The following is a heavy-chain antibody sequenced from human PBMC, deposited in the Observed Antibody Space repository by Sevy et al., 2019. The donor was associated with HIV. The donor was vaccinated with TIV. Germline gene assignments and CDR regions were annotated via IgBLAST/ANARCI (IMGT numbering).Heavy chain of an antibody. CDR2: ITPDDT. Sequence: GGSLRLSCTASGFTFSTYTLTWVRQAPGKGLEWVSSITPDDTHYAESVRGRFSVSRDNSKNTLYLQMDSLTVDDTAVYYCARDAQTWRGPWYAASGADRWGQGTLVTVSS. D-gene: IGHD6-13*01. CDR1: GFTFSTYT. CDR3: ARDAQTWRGPWYAASGADR. V-gene: IGHV3-23*01. J-gene: IGHJ5*02.